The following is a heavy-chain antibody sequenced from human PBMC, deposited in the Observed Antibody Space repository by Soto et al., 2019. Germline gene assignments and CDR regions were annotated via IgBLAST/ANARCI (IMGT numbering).Heavy chain of an antibody. D-gene: IGHD2-15*01. CDR2: ISGYNDRT. J-gene: IGHJ4*02. CDR3: ARDHKTWTEIFDY. V-gene: IGHV1-18*04. CDR1: GYTFTAYG. Sequence: QVQLVQSGPEVKRPGASVKVSCKTSGYTFTAYGISWVRQAPGQGLEWVGWISGYNDRTNYAQRLQSRVTVTTDTATTTAYMELRSLRSDDKAVYYCARDHKTWTEIFDYWGQGTLVTVSS.